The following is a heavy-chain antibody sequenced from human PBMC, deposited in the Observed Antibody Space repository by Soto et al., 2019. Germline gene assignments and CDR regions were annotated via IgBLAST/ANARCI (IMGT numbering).Heavy chain of an antibody. CDR2: INPSGGST. Sequence: ASVKVSCKASGGTFSSYAISWVRQAPGQGLEWLGIINPSGGSTSYAQKFQGRVTLTRDTSTSTVYMELRSLRSDDTAVYYCARDGEGIAVPGNSFDIWGQGTMVTV. V-gene: IGHV1-46*01. CDR1: GGTFSSYA. J-gene: IGHJ3*02. CDR3: ARDGEGIAVPGNSFDI. D-gene: IGHD6-19*01.